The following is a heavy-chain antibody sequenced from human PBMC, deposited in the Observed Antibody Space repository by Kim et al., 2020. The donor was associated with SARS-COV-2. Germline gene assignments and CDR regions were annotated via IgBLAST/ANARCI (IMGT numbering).Heavy chain of an antibody. CDR3: AKDWGGP. J-gene: IGHJ5*02. Sequence: GGSLRLSCAASGFTFSNYWMAWARQAPGKGLEWVAVIKQDGTEKYYVDSVEGRFTISRDNTKNSLYLHMNILRADDTAVYYCAKDWGGPWGQGTLVTVSS. CDR1: GFTFSNYW. V-gene: IGHV3-7*01. CDR2: IKQDGTEK. D-gene: IGHD3-16*01.